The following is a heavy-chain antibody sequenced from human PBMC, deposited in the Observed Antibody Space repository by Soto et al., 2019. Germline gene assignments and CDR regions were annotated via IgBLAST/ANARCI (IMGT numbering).Heavy chain of an antibody. CDR1: TYS. CDR2: ITATGGNT. D-gene: IGHD1-7*01. V-gene: IGHV3-23*01. J-gene: IGHJ3*02. Sequence: TYSMTWVRQAPGKGLEWVAHITATGGNTYYADSVRGRFTISRDTSGNTLYLQMNSLRAEDTALYYCAKCMQAYWNYDAHHIWAQGTMVTVPS. CDR3: AKCMQAYWNYDAHHI.